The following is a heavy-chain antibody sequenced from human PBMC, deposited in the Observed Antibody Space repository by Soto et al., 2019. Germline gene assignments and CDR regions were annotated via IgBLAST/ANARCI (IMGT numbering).Heavy chain of an antibody. CDR1: GYTFTSYG. V-gene: IGHV1-18*01. CDR2: ISADNGDT. CDR3: ARGARHSPYYYYYMDI. J-gene: IGHJ6*02. Sequence: GASVKVSCKTSGYTFTSYGISWVRQAPGQGLEWMAWISADNGDTNYAQKFHGRVTVTTDTSTSTAYMDLRSLRSDDTAVYYCARGARHSPYYYYYMDIWGQGTTVTVSS.